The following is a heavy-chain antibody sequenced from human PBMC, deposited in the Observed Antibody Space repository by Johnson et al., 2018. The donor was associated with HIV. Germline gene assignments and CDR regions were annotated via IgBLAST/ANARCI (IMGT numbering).Heavy chain of an antibody. J-gene: IGHJ3*02. CDR1: GFPFHTYL. CDR3: ARDRGRGSEDAFDI. D-gene: IGHD2-15*01. V-gene: IGHV3-20*04. Sequence: EQLVESGGGLVQPGGSLRLSCAASGFPFHTYLMSWVRQGPGKGLEWVSGINWNGGSTGYADSVKGRSTISRDNAKNSLYLQMSSLRAEDTALYYCARDRGRGSEDAFDIWGQGTMVTVSS. CDR2: INWNGGST.